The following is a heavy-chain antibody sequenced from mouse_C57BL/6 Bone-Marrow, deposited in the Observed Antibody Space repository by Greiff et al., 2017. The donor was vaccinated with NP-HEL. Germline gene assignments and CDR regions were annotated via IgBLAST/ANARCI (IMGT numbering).Heavy chain of an antibody. CDR3: AREGACIIPPFDY. CDR1: GYTFTSYW. V-gene: IGHV1-55*01. D-gene: IGHD3-1*01. CDR2: IYPGSGST. Sequence: VQLQQPGAELVKPGASVKMSCKASGYTFTSYWITWVKQRPGQGLEWIGDIYPGSGSTNYNEKFKSKATLTVDTSSSTAYMQLSSLTSEDSAVYYCAREGACIIPPFDYWGQGTTLTVSS. J-gene: IGHJ2*01.